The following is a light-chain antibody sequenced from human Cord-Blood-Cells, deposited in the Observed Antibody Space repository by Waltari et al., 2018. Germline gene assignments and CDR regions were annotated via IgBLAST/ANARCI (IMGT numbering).Light chain of an antibody. CDR3: QQRSNWPIT. CDR2: DAS. Sequence: EIVLTQSPATLSLSPGESAPLPGRASPTVSSYFAWYQQEPGQAPRRLIYDASNRATGIPARFSGSGSGTDFTLTISSLEPEDFAVYYCQQRSNWPITFGQGTRLEIK. CDR1: PTVSSY. V-gene: IGKV3-11*01. J-gene: IGKJ5*01.